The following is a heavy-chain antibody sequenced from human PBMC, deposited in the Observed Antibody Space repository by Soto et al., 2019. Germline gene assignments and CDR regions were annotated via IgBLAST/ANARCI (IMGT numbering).Heavy chain of an antibody. V-gene: IGHV4-34*01. CDR2: INHSGST. Sequence: PSETLSLTCAVYGGSFSGYYWSWIRQPPGKGLEWIGEINHSGSTNYNPSLKSRVTISVDTSKNQFSLKLSSVTAADTAVYYCARGWGTVTHFDYWGQGTLVTVSS. J-gene: IGHJ4*02. D-gene: IGHD4-4*01. CDR3: ARGWGTVTHFDY. CDR1: GGSFSGYY.